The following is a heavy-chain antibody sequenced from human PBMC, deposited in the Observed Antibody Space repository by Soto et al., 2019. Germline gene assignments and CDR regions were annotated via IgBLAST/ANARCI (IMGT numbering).Heavy chain of an antibody. D-gene: IGHD2-2*02. Sequence: SETLSLTCAVYGGSFSGYYWSWIRQPPGKGLEWIGEINHSGSTNYNPSLKSRVTISVDTSKNQFSLKLSSVTAADTAVYYCARGGLVVVPAAIWGSAYYYHGMDVWGQGTTVTVSS. V-gene: IGHV4-34*01. CDR3: ARGGLVVVPAAIWGSAYYYHGMDV. CDR2: INHSGST. J-gene: IGHJ6*02. CDR1: GGSFSGYY.